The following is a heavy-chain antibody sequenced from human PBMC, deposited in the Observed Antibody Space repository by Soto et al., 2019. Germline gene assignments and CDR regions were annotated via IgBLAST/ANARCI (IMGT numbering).Heavy chain of an antibody. D-gene: IGHD6-13*01. CDR3: ARAWGSWPDCYYGMDV. CDR1: EFTVSSNY. CDR2: IYSGGST. V-gene: IGHV3-53*01. J-gene: IGHJ6*02. Sequence: GGSLRFSCAASEFTVSSNYMSWVRQAPGKGPEWVSVIYSGGSTYYADSGKGRFTISRDNSKNTLYLQMNTLRAEGTAGYYSARAWGSWPDCYYGMDVWGQGTTVTVS.